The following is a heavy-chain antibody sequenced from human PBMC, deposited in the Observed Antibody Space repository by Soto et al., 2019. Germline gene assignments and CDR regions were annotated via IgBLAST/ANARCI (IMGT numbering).Heavy chain of an antibody. CDR1: GFTFSSYG. CDR2: IWYDGSNK. D-gene: IGHD1-26*01. CDR3: ARDRGWEMYPHAFDI. J-gene: IGHJ3*02. V-gene: IGHV3-33*01. Sequence: QPGGSLRLSCAASGFTFSSYGMHWVRQAPGKGLEWVAVIWYDGSNKYYADSVKGRFTISRDNSKNTLYLQMNSLRAEDTAVYYCARDRGWEMYPHAFDIWGQGTMVTVSS.